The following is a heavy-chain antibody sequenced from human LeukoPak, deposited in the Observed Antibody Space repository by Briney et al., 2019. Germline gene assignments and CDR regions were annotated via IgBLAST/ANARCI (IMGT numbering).Heavy chain of an antibody. CDR1: GFTFSSYA. V-gene: IGHV3-23*01. Sequence: TGGSLRLSCAASGFTFSSYAMSWVRQAPGKGLEWVSAISGSGGSTYYADSVKGRFTISRDNSKNTLYLQMNSLRAEDSAVYYCASVIAVAGLFDYWGQGTLVTVSS. D-gene: IGHD6-19*01. CDR3: ASVIAVAGLFDY. CDR2: ISGSGGST. J-gene: IGHJ4*02.